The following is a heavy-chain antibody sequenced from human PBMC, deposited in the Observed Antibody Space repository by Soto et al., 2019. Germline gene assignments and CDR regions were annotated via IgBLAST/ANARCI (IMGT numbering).Heavy chain of an antibody. CDR3: ATCITTSWFEFSFDF. Sequence: SETLSLTCTVSGGSISSGGYYWSWIRQHPGKGLEWIGYIYYSGSTYYNPSLKSRVTISVDTSKNQFSLKLSSLRSEDTAVYYCATCITTSWFEFSFDFWGQGALVTVSS. V-gene: IGHV4-31*03. J-gene: IGHJ4*02. CDR2: IYYSGST. D-gene: IGHD2-2*01. CDR1: GGSISSGGYY.